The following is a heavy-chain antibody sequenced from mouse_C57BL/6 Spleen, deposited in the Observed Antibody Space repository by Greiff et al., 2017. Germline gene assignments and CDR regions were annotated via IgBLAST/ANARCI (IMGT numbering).Heavy chain of an antibody. D-gene: IGHD2-4*01. Sequence: EVHLVESGEGLVKPGGSLKLSCAASGFTFSSYAMSWVRQTPEKRLEWVAYISSGGDYIYYADTVKGRFTISRDNARNTLYLQMSSLKSEDTAMYYCTRDDYDRDWYFDVWGTGTTVTVSS. CDR1: GFTFSSYA. V-gene: IGHV5-9-1*02. CDR2: ISSGGDYI. J-gene: IGHJ1*03. CDR3: TRDDYDRDWYFDV.